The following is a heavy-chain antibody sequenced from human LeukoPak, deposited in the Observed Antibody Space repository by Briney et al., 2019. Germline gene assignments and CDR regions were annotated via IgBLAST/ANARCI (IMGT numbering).Heavy chain of an antibody. D-gene: IGHD4-11*01. Sequence: ASEKVSCKASGGTFSNFAISWVRQAPGQGLQWMGGIIPIFGTASYAQKFQGRVTITTDESTSTAYMELRSLRSEDTAVYYCARAQGDYRNFNNKWFDPWGQGTLVTVSS. CDR1: GGTFSNFA. CDR2: IIPIFGTA. J-gene: IGHJ5*02. V-gene: IGHV1-69*05. CDR3: ARAQGDYRNFNNKWFDP.